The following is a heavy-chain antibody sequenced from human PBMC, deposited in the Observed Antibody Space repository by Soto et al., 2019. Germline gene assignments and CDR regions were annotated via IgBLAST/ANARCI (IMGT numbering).Heavy chain of an antibody. J-gene: IGHJ3*01. CDR1: GFTFSTSG. CDR3: AKDSSPVVGVASAFDF. V-gene: IGHV3-23*01. CDR2: ISGRGSAT. D-gene: IGHD2-15*01. Sequence: EVQLLESGGGLVQPGESLRLSCAASGFTFSTSGMTWVRQAPGKGLEWVSGISGRGSATYYADSVKGRFTISRDDSKNTLYLQMNSLSVEDTALYYCAKDSSPVVGVASAFDFWGKGTMVTVSS.